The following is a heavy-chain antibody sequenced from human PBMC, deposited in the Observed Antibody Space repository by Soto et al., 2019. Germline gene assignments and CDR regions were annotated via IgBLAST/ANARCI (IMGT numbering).Heavy chain of an antibody. CDR3: ASAGAGYSGFTAYDY. V-gene: IGHV5-10-1*01. CDR1: GYIFTSYW. Sequence: GESLKISGKGSGYIFTSYWISWGRQMPGKGLEWMGRIDPSDSYTNYSPSFQGHVTISADKSISTAYLQWSSLKASDTAMYYCASAGAGYSGFTAYDYWGQGTLVTVSS. D-gene: IGHD5-12*01. J-gene: IGHJ4*02. CDR2: IDPSDSYT.